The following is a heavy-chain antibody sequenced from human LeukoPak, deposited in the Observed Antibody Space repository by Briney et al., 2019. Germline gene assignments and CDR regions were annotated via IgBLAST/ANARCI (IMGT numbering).Heavy chain of an antibody. CDR2: IYHSGST. CDR1: GGSISSSNW. D-gene: IGHD3-9*01. J-gene: IGHJ6*04. V-gene: IGHV4-4*02. Sequence: SETLSLTCAVSGGSISSSNWWSWVRPPPGKGLEWIGEIYHSGSTNYNPSLKSRVTISVDKSKNQFSLKLSSVTAADTAVYYCARDRKDYDILTGYYRRSRYYYYGIDVWGKGTTVTVSS. CDR3: ARDRKDYDILTGYYRRSRYYYYGIDV.